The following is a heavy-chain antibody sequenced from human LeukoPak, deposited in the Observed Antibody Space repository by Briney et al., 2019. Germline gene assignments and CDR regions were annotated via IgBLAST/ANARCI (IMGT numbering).Heavy chain of an antibody. CDR2: ISSNGDGT. CDR3: AREVRQWLVDY. J-gene: IGHJ4*02. D-gene: IGHD6-19*01. Sequence: GGSLRLPCAASGFTFSNYAMHWIRQAPGQGPEYVSVISSNGDGTYYANSVNGRFTISRDNSKNTVYLQMGSLRAEDMAVYYCAREVRQWLVDYWGQGTLVTVSS. V-gene: IGHV3-64*01. CDR1: GFTFSNYA.